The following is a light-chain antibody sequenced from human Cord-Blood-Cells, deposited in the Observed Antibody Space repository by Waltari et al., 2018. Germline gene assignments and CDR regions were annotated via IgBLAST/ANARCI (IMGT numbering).Light chain of an antibody. CDR3: QQSYSTPLT. CDR1: QSISSY. CDR2: AAS. V-gene: IGKV1-39*01. Sequence: DIQMTQSPSSLSASVGDRVTITCRASQSISSYLNWYKQKPGKAPKLLIYAASSLQSGVPSRFCGSGSGTDFTLTISSLQPEDFATYYCQQSYSTPLTFGGGTKVEIK. J-gene: IGKJ4*01.